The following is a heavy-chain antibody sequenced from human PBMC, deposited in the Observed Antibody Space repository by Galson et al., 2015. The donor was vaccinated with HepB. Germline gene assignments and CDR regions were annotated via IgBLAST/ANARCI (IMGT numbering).Heavy chain of an antibody. CDR1: GYTFTSYA. CDR2: INAGNGNT. J-gene: IGHJ3*02. CDR3: ARGSGGWTDAFDI. Sequence: SVKVSCKASGYTFTSYAMHWVRQAPGQRLEWMGWINAGNGNTKYSQKFQDRVTITSDTSARTAYMELSSLRSEDTAVYYCARGSGGWTDAFDIWGQGTMVTVSS. D-gene: IGHD3-10*01. V-gene: IGHV1-3*01.